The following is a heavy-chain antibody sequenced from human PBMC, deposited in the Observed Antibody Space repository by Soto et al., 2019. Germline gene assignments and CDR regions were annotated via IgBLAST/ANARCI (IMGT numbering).Heavy chain of an antibody. CDR1: GGTFSSYA. CDR3: TGGFWSGTRDWFDT. D-gene: IGHD3-3*01. CDR2: IIPIFGTA. J-gene: IGHJ5*02. Sequence: QVQLVQSGAEVKKPGSSVKVSCKATGGTFSSYAISWVRQAPGQGLEWMGGIIPIFGTANYAQKFQGRVTITADESTSTAYMELSSLRSEDSAVYYCTGGFWSGTRDWFDTWGQSTVITVSS. V-gene: IGHV1-69*12.